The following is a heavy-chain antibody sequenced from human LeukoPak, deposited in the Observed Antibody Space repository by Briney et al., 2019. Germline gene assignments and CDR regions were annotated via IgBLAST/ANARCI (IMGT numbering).Heavy chain of an antibody. J-gene: IGHJ5*02. D-gene: IGHD2-15*01. CDR1: GYTFTGYY. Sequence: ASVKVSCKASGYTFTGYYMHWVRQAPGQGLEWMGWINPNSGGTNYAQKFQGRVTMTRDTSISTAYMELSRLRSDDTAVYYCAREGVPYCSGGSCYFNWFDPWGQGTLVTVSS. CDR2: INPNSGGT. CDR3: AREGVPYCSGGSCYFNWFDP. V-gene: IGHV1-2*02.